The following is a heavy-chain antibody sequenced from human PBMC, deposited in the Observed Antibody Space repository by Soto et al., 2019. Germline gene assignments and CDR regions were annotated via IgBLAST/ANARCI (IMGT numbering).Heavy chain of an antibody. Sequence: QVQLVQSGAEVKKPESSVKVSCKASGGTFSSYTISWVRQAPGQGLEWMGRIIPILGIANYAQKFQGRVTITADKSTSTAYMELSSLRSEDTAVYYCARDSDERSFDYWGQGTLVTVSS. V-gene: IGHV1-69*02. CDR1: GGTFSSYT. J-gene: IGHJ4*02. D-gene: IGHD2-21*01. CDR3: ARDSDERSFDY. CDR2: IIPILGIA.